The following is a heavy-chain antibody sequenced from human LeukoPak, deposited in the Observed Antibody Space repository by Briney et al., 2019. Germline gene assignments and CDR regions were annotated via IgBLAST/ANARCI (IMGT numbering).Heavy chain of an antibody. Sequence: TSETLSLTCAVYGGSFSGYYWGWIRQPPGKGLEWIGSIYYSGSTYYNPSLKSRVTISVDTSKNQFSLKLSSVTAADTAVYYCASDYQYSSSWYQFGYWGQGTLVTVSS. D-gene: IGHD6-13*01. CDR3: ASDYQYSSSWYQFGY. V-gene: IGHV4-34*01. J-gene: IGHJ4*02. CDR1: GGSFSGYY. CDR2: IYYSGST.